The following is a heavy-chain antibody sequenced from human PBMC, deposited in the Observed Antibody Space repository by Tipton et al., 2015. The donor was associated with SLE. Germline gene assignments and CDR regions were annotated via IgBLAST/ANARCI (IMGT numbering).Heavy chain of an antibody. D-gene: IGHD6-19*01. Sequence: LRLSCAVYGESFSGYYWSWIRQPLGKGLEWIGEFNHSGSTNYNPSLKSRVTISLDTSKNQFSLKLSSVTAADTAVYYCARGRGWLDYWGQGTQVTVSS. CDR3: ARGRGWLDY. V-gene: IGHV4-34*01. J-gene: IGHJ4*02. CDR1: GESFSGYY. CDR2: FNHSGST.